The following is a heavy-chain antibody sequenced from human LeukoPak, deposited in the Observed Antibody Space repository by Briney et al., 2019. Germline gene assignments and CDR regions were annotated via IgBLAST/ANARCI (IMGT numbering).Heavy chain of an antibody. J-gene: IGHJ5*02. V-gene: IGHV1-69*04. D-gene: IGHD2-2*01. CDR1: GVTFSSYA. CDR3: ASTRGSSTTHNYKLPNWFDP. CDR2: IIPILGIA. Sequence: GASVKVSCKASGVTFSSYAISWVRQAPGQGLEWMGRIIPILGIANYAQKFQGRVTITADKSTSTAYMELSSLRSEDTAVYYCASTRGSSTTHNYKLPNWFDPWGQGTLVTVSS.